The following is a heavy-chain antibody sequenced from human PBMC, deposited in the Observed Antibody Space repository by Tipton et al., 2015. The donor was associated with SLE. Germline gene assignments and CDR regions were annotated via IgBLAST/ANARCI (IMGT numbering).Heavy chain of an antibody. V-gene: IGHV4-39*01. D-gene: IGHD5-24*01. Sequence: TLSLTCTVSGGSISSSSYYWGWIRQPPGKGLEWIGSIYYSGSTYYNPSLKSRVTISVDTSKNQFSLKLSSVTAADTAVYYCARQRQFYYYYMDVWGKGTTVTVSS. CDR1: GGSISSSSYY. J-gene: IGHJ6*03. CDR2: IYYSGST. CDR3: ARQRQFYYYYMDV.